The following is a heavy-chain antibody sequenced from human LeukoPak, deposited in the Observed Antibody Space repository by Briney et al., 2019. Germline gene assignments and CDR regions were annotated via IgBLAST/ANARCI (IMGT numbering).Heavy chain of an antibody. CDR1: GGSFSGYY. Sequence: SETLSLTCAVYGGSFSGYYWSWIRQPPGKGLEWIGEINQSGSTNYNPSLKSRVTISVDTSKNQFSLKLSSVTAADTAVYYCARTYSSSLRYYMDVWGKGTTVTVSS. D-gene: IGHD6-6*01. V-gene: IGHV4-34*01. J-gene: IGHJ6*03. CDR3: ARTYSSSLRYYMDV. CDR2: INQSGST.